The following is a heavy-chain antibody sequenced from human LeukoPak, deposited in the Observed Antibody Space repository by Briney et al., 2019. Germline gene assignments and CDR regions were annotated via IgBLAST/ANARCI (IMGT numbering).Heavy chain of an antibody. CDR2: IYYSGST. CDR1: GGSISTSSYY. V-gene: IGHV4-39*01. J-gene: IGHJ5*02. CDR3: ARHSQTNWFDP. Sequence: SETLSLTCTVSGGSISTSSYYWGWIRQPPGKGLEWIGSIYYSGSTYYNPSLKSRVTISVDTSKNQFSLKLSSVTATDTAVYYCARHSQTNWFDPWGQGTLVTVSS.